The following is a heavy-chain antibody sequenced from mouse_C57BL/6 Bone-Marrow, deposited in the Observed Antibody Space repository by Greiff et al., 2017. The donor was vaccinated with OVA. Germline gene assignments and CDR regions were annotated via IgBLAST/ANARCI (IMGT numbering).Heavy chain of an antibody. J-gene: IGHJ1*03. CDR3: TRPYYYGSSVWYFDV. D-gene: IGHD1-1*01. CDR2: IDPETGGT. Sequence: VQLQQSGAELVRPGASVTLSCKASGYTFTDYEMHWVKQTPVHGLEWIGAIDPETGGTAYNQKFKGKAILTADKSSSTAYMELRSLTSEDSAVYYCTRPYYYGSSVWYFDVWGTGTTVTVSS. CDR1: GYTFTDYE. V-gene: IGHV1-15*01.